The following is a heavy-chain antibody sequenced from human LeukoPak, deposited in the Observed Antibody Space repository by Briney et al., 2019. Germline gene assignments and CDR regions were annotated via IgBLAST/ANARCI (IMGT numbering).Heavy chain of an antibody. D-gene: IGHD4-17*01. Sequence: ASLKVSCKASGYTFIGYYMHWVRQAPGQGLEWMGRINPNSGGTDYAQEFQGRVTMTRDTSISTAYLEFSSLRSDDTAVYYCARDWSMTTLDYWGQGTLVTVSS. J-gene: IGHJ4*02. V-gene: IGHV1-2*06. CDR3: ARDWSMTTLDY. CDR1: GYTFIGYY. CDR2: INPNSGGT.